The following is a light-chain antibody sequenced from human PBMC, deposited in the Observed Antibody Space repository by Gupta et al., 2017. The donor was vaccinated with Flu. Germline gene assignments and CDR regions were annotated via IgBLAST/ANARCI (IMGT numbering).Light chain of an antibody. CDR2: DVS. V-gene: IGLV2-14*03. J-gene: IGLJ1*01. Sequence: QSALTQPASVSGSLGQSITISCTGSSSDVGRSDSVSWYQQHPGTAPKLLIFDVSRRPSGVPGRFSGSKSGNTASLTIPGLQADDETDYYCSSYTSISTFYVFGTGTRVTVL. CDR1: SSDVGRSDS. CDR3: SSYTSISTFYV.